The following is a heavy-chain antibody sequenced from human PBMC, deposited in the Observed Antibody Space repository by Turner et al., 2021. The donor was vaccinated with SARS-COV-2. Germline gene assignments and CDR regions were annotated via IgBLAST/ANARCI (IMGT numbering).Heavy chain of an antibody. V-gene: IGHV3-48*03. D-gene: IGHD6-13*01. CDR1: GFTFTTYE. CDR3: ARVYSSSSGKGVDY. CDR2: ISSSASTI. J-gene: IGHJ4*02. Sequence: EVRLVESGGGLVQPGGSLRLSCASSGFTFTTYEMNWVRQAPGKGLEWVSYISSSASTIYYADSVKGRFTISRDNAKNSLYLQMNSLRAEDTALYYCARVYSSSSGKGVDYWGQGTLVTVSS.